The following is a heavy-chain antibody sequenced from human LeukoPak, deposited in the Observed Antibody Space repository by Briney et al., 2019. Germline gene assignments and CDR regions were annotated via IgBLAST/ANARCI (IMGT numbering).Heavy chain of an antibody. V-gene: IGHV1-2*02. Sequence: ASVKVSCKASGYTFTGYYIQWMRQAPGQGLEWMGWINPDSGGTKYAQWLQGRVTMTRDTSISTAYMELSSLRSEDTAVYYCATDDYDLRRGPFDPWGQGTLVTVSS. CDR2: INPDSGGT. CDR1: GYTFTGYY. D-gene: IGHD3-3*01. CDR3: ATDDYDLRRGPFDP. J-gene: IGHJ5*02.